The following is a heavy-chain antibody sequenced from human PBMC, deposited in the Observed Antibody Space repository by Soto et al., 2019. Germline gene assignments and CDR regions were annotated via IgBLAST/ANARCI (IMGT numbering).Heavy chain of an antibody. CDR3: ARDPGPRSASTRGLGWFDP. Sequence: LRRSCVASGFSFRGYWMSWVRQSPGKGLEWVANINRDGSEEHYVDSVKGRFTISRDNAKNSVYLQMDSLRGDDSAVYYCARDPGPRSASTRGLGWFDPWGQGTLVTVSS. D-gene: IGHD2-2*01. CDR1: GFSFRGYW. CDR2: INRDGSEE. J-gene: IGHJ5*02. V-gene: IGHV3-7*03.